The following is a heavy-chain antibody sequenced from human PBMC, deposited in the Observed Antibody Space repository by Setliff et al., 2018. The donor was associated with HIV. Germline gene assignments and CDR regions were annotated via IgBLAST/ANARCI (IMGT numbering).Heavy chain of an antibody. Sequence: SETLSLTCDVSGGSISSFNWWSWVRQSPGKGLEWIGEIYHTGSTNYNPSLKSRVTISVDTSKSQFSLKLSSLTAADTAVYYCASLTTDRFLEWLFVYWGQGTLVTVSS. CDR1: GGSISSFNW. J-gene: IGHJ4*02. CDR3: ASLTTDRFLEWLFVY. D-gene: IGHD3-3*01. V-gene: IGHV4-4*02. CDR2: IYHTGST.